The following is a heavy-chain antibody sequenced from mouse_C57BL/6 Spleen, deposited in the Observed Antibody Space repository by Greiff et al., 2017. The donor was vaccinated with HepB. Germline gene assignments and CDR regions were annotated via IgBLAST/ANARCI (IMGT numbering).Heavy chain of an antibody. V-gene: IGHV5-16*01. D-gene: IGHD2-1*01. CDR3: ARGGLDGNYFDY. CDR1: GFTFSDYY. CDR2: INYDGSST. Sequence: EVKLVESEGGLVQPGSSMKLSCTASGFTFSDYYMAWVRQVPEKGLEWVANINYDGSSTYYLDSLKSRFIISRDNAKNILYLQMSSLKSEDTATYYCARGGLDGNYFDYWGQGTTLTVSS. J-gene: IGHJ2*01.